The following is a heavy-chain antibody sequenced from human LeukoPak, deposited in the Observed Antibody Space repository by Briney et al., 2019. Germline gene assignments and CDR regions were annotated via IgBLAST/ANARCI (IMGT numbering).Heavy chain of an antibody. Sequence: SETLSLTCAVYGGSFSGYYWSWIRQPPGKGLEWIGEINHSGSTNYNPPLKSRVTISVDTSKNQFSLKLSSVTAADTAVYYCARSLFWIGYDYIWGSYRSQGFDYWGQGTLVTVSS. CDR3: ARSLFWIGYDYIWGSYRSQGFDY. CDR2: INHSGST. V-gene: IGHV4-34*01. J-gene: IGHJ4*02. D-gene: IGHD3-16*02. CDR1: GGSFSGYY.